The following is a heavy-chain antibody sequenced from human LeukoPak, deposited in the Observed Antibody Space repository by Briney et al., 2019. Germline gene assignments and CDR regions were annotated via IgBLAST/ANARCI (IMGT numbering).Heavy chain of an antibody. V-gene: IGHV4-30-2*01. J-gene: IGHJ4*02. CDR1: GGSISSGGYY. CDR2: IYHSGST. Sequence: PSETLSLTCTVSGGSISSGGYYWSWIRQPPGKGLEWIGYIYHSGSTYYNPSLKSRVTISVDRSKNQFSLKLSSVTAADTAVYYCARGPYSSSSWGVFDYWGQGTLVTVSP. CDR3: ARGPYSSSSWGVFDY. D-gene: IGHD6-6*01.